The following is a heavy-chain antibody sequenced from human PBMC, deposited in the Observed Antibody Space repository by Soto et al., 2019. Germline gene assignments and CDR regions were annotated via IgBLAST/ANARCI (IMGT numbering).Heavy chain of an antibody. J-gene: IGHJ4*02. D-gene: IGHD2-15*01. CDR2: ISAGSEGA. Sequence: EVQLLESGGGLVQPGGALRLSCAASGFTFSSHAMSWVRQAPGKGLEWISSISAGSEGAYYADSVKGRFTISRDNSNNTLYLQMNSLRAEDXAVYYCARDLWWYLHWGQGTLVTVSS. CDR1: GFTFSSHA. CDR3: ARDLWWYLH. V-gene: IGHV3-23*01.